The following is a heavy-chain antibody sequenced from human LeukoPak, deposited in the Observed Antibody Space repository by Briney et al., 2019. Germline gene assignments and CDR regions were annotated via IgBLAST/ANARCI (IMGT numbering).Heavy chain of an antibody. Sequence: KPSQTLSLTCTVSGGSISSGSYYWSWIRQPAGKGLEWIGRIYTSGSTNYNPSLKSRVTISVDTSKNQFSLKLSSVTAADTAVYYCARGSGGSSWYPEYFQHWGQGTLVTVSS. V-gene: IGHV4-61*02. CDR2: IYTSGST. CDR3: ARGSGGSSWYPEYFQH. D-gene: IGHD6-13*01. J-gene: IGHJ1*01. CDR1: GGSISSGSYY.